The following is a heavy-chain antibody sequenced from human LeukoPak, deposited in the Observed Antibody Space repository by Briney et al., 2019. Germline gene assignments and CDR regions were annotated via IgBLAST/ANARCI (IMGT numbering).Heavy chain of an antibody. V-gene: IGHV4-4*07. J-gene: IGHJ4*02. CDR1: GGSISSYY. D-gene: IGHD2-15*01. CDR2: IYTSGST. Sequence: SETLSLTCTGSGGSISSYYWSWIRQPAGKGLEWIGRIYTSGSTNYNPSLKSRVTMSVDTSKNQFSLKLSSVTAADTAVYYCARVYCSGGSCYLDYWGQGTLVTVSS. CDR3: ARVYCSGGSCYLDY.